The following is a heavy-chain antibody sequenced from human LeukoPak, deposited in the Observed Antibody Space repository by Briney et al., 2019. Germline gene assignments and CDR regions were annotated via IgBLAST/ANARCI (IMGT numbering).Heavy chain of an antibody. V-gene: IGHV3-33*01. D-gene: IGHD2-2*01. CDR2: IWYDGSNK. CDR1: GFTFSSYG. J-gene: IGHJ4*02. CDR3: ASEYCSSTSCYGG. Sequence: GGSLRLSCAASGFTFSSYGMHWVRQAPGKGLEWVAVIWYDGSNKYYADSVKGRFTISRDNAKNSLYLQMNSLRAEDTAVYYCASEYCSSTSCYGGWGQGTLVTVSS.